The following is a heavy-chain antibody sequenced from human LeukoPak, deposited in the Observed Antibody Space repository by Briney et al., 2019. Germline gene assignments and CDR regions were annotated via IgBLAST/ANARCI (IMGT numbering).Heavy chain of an antibody. V-gene: IGHV3-23*01. CDR1: GFTFSSYA. D-gene: IGHD6-19*01. J-gene: IGHJ6*03. CDR2: ISGSGGST. CDR3: AKDTRSGWYYYYYYMDV. Sequence: GGSLRLSCAASGFTFSSYAMSWVRQAPGKGLEWVSAISGSGGSTYYADSVKGRFTISRDNSKNTLYLQMNSLRAEDTAVYYCAKDTRSGWYYYYYYMDVWGKGTTVTVSS.